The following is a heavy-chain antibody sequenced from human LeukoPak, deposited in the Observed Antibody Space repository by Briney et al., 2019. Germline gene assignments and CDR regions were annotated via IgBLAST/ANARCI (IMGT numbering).Heavy chain of an antibody. V-gene: IGHV1-46*01. CDR3: AREDGSDYYDSSALNS. D-gene: IGHD3-22*01. CDR1: GYTFTSYY. J-gene: IGHJ4*02. Sequence: ASVKVSCKASGYTFTSYYMHWVRQAPGQGLERMGIINPSGGSTSYAQKFQGRVTMTRDTSTSTVYMELSSLRSEDTAVYYCAREDGSDYYDSSALNSWGQGTLVTVSS. CDR2: INPSGGST.